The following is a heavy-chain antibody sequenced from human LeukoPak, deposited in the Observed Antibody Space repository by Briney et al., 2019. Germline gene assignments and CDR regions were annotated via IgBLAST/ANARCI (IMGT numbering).Heavy chain of an antibody. J-gene: IGHJ4*02. Sequence: GGSLRLSCGASGFTFSSYSMNWVRQAPGKGLEWVSSISSSSSYVYYADSVKGRFTISRDNAKNSLYLQMNSLSVEDTAVYYCARGYCSSTTCPTDYWGQGTLVTVSS. D-gene: IGHD2-2*01. CDR3: ARGYCSSTTCPTDY. CDR1: GFTFSSYS. V-gene: IGHV3-21*01. CDR2: ISSSSSYV.